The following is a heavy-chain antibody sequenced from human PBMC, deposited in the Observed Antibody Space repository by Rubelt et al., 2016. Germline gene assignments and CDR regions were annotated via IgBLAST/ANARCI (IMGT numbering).Heavy chain of an antibody. D-gene: IGHD1-7*01. J-gene: IGHJ6*02. CDR2: MCPSDGSI. Sequence: AQGLEWMGRMCPSDGSISYAEKFQGRVTMTRDTSTSTAYMELSSLRSEDTAVYYCATDSPITGTNYYYGMDVWGQGTTVTVTS. V-gene: IGHV1/OR15-9*01. CDR3: ATDSPITGTNYYYGMDV.